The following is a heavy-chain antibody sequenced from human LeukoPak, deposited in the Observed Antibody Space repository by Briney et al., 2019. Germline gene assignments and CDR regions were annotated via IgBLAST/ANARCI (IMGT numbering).Heavy chain of an antibody. CDR1: GFTFSSYC. CDR3: ARKSVSYSQWGYAWGAFDI. J-gene: IGHJ3*02. CDR2: IKQDGSKK. V-gene: IGHV3-7*01. Sequence: GGSLRLSCAASGFTFSSYCMSWVRQAPGKGLEWVANIKQDGSKKYYVDSVKGRFTISRDNAKNSLYLQMNSLRAEDTAMYYCARKSVSYSQWGYAWGAFDIWGQGTMVTVSS. D-gene: IGHD1-26*01.